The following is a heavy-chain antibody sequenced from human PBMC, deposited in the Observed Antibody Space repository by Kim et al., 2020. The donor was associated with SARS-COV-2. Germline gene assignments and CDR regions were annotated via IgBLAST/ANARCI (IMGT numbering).Heavy chain of an antibody. J-gene: IGHJ6*02. CDR3: ARVFEVPATIFLFYCYYGMDV. CDR2: IKQDGSEK. CDR1: GFTFSSYW. V-gene: IGHV3-7*03. Sequence: GGSLRLSCAASGFTFSSYWMSWVRQAPGKGLEWVANIKQDGSEKYYVDSVKGRFTISRDNAKNSLYLQMNSLRAEDTAVYYCARVFEVPATIFLFYCYYGMDVGGQGPAVTVS. D-gene: IGHD2-2*01.